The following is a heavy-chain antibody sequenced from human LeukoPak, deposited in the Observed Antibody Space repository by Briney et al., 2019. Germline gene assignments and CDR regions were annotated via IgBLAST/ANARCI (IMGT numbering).Heavy chain of an antibody. Sequence: SEPLSLTCTVSGGSISSYYWSWIRQPPGKGLEWIGNIYYSGSTNYNPSLKSRVTISVDTSKNQFSLKLSSVTAADTAVYYCARQTTFSSGRLNYYYYYMDVWGKGTTVTVSS. CDR1: GGSISSYY. D-gene: IGHD6-19*01. J-gene: IGHJ6*03. CDR3: ARQTTFSSGRLNYYYYYMDV. V-gene: IGHV4-59*08. CDR2: IYYSGST.